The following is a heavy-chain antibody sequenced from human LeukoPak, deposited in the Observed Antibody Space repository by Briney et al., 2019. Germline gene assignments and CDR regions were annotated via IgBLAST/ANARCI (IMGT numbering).Heavy chain of an antibody. CDR3: ARAGGYCGRISGPYYFDY. D-gene: IGHD2-2*01. J-gene: IGHJ4*02. CDR1: GYTFTGYY. Sequence: SVKVSCKASGYTFTGYYMHWVRQAPGQGLEWMGWINPNSGGTNYAQKFQGRVTMTRDTSISTAYMELSSLRSEDTAVYYCARAGGYCGRISGPYYFDYWGQGSLVAVSS. CDR2: INPNSGGT. V-gene: IGHV1-2*02.